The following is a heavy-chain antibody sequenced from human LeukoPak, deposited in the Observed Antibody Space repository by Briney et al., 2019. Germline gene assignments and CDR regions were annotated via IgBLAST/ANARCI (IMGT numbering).Heavy chain of an antibody. CDR1: GYTFTSYD. V-gene: IGHV1-69*13. CDR3: ARDHYSYGYGWFDP. CDR2: IIPIFGTA. Sequence: GASVKVSCKASGYTFTSYDINWVRQAPGQGLEWMGGIIPIFGTANYAQKFQGRVTITADESTSTAYMELSSLRSEDTAVYYCARDHYSYGYGWFDPWGQGTLVTVSS. J-gene: IGHJ5*02. D-gene: IGHD5-18*01.